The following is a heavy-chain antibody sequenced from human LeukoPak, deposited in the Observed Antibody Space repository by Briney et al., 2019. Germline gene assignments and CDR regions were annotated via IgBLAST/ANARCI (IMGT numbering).Heavy chain of an antibody. D-gene: IGHD3-10*01. CDR1: GGTFSSYA. CDR2: IIPIFGTA. V-gene: IGHV1-69*05. J-gene: IGHJ4*02. CDR3: ARGSTGNHSPPHFDY. Sequence: EASVKVSCKASGGTFSSYAISWVRQAPGQGLEWMGGIIPIFGTANYTQKFQGRVTITTDESTSTAYKELSSLRSEDTAVYYCARGSTGNHSPPHFDYWGQGTLVTVSS.